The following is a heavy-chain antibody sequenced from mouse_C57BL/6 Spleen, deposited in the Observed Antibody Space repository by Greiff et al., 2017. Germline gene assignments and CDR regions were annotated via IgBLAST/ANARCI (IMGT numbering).Heavy chain of an antibody. CDR1: GFTFSDYG. V-gene: IGHV5-17*01. CDR3: ARASYYYDYVYAMDY. CDR2: ISSGSSTI. J-gene: IGHJ4*01. D-gene: IGHD2-4*01. Sequence: EVKVEESGGGLVKPGGSLKLSCAASGFTFSDYGMHWVRQAPEKGLEWVAYISSGSSTIYYADTVKGRFTISRDNAKNTLFLQMTSLRSEDTAMYYCARASYYYDYVYAMDYWGQGTSVTVSS.